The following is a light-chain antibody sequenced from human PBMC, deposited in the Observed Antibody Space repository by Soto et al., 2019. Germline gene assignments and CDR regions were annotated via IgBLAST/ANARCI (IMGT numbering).Light chain of an antibody. CDR1: SSDVESYNL. Sequence: QSALTQPASVSGSPGQSITISCTGTSSDVESYNLVSWYQQHPGEAPRLMIYEASKRPSGVSNRFSGSESDNTASLTISGLQAEDEADYYCCSYTGRPIFVLFGGGTKLTVL. CDR2: EAS. CDR3: CSYTGRPIFVL. V-gene: IGLV2-23*01. J-gene: IGLJ2*01.